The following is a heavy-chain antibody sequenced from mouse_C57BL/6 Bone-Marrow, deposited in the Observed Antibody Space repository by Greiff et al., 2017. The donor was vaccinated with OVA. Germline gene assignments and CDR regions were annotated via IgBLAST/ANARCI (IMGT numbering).Heavy chain of an antibody. CDR2: IYPGSGST. D-gene: IGHD2-1*01. J-gene: IGHJ2*01. CDR1: GHTFTSYW. Sequence: QVQLKQPGAELVKPGASVKMSCKASGHTFTSYWITWVKQRPGQGLEWIGDIYPGSGSTNYNEKFKSKATLTVDTSSSTAYMQLSSLTSEDSAVYYCARRPPYGNYAFDYWGQGTTLTVSS. V-gene: IGHV1-55*01. CDR3: ARRPPYGNYAFDY.